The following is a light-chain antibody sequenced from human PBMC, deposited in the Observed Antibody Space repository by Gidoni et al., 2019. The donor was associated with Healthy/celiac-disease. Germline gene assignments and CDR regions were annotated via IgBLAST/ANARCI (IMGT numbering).Light chain of an antibody. J-gene: IGKJ2*01. CDR1: QSISSW. CDR2: KAS. CDR3: QQYNTPYT. V-gene: IGKV1-5*03. Sequence: DIQMTQSPSTLSASVGDRVTITCRASQSISSWVAWYQQKPGKAPKLLIYKASSLESGVPSRFSGSGSGTEFTLTISSLQPDDFATYYCQQYNTPYTFGQXTKLEIK.